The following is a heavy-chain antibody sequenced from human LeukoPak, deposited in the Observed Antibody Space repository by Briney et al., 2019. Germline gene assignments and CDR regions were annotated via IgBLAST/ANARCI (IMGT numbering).Heavy chain of an antibody. Sequence: GGSLRLSCAASGFTFTAYGMHWVRQAPGKGLEWVAVISYDGSNKYYTDSVKGRFTISRDISKNTLYLQMNSLRGEDTAVYYCARDRSNCFDPWGQGTLVTVSS. CDR1: GFTFTAYG. V-gene: IGHV3-30*03. CDR2: ISYDGSNK. J-gene: IGHJ5*02. CDR3: ARDRSNCFDP.